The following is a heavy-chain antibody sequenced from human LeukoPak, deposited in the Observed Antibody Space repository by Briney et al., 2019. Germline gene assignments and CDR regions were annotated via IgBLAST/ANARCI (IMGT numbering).Heavy chain of an antibody. Sequence: GGSLRLSCAASGFTFSSYWMHWVRQAPGKGLVWVSHINSDGSSISYADSVKGRFTISRDNAKNSLYLQMNSLRAEDTAVYYCASNTLGPWGQGTLVTVSS. CDR2: INSDGSSI. V-gene: IGHV3-74*01. CDR3: ASNTLGP. CDR1: GFTFSSYW. J-gene: IGHJ4*02. D-gene: IGHD2-2*02.